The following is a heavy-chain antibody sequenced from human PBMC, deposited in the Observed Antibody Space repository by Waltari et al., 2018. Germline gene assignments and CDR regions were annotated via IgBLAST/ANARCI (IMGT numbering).Heavy chain of an antibody. V-gene: IGHV4-30-4*08. J-gene: IGHJ4*02. CDR2: IYYSGST. Sequence: QVQLQESGPGLVKPSQTLSLTCTVSGGSISSGDYYWSWLRQPPGKGLDCIGYIYYSGSTYSNPSLKCRVTLSVDTSKNQFSLKLSAVTAADTAVYYCARQGVVAPQVVDYWGQGTLVTVSS. CDR1: GGSISSGDYY. CDR3: ARQGVVAPQVVDY. D-gene: IGHD2-15*01.